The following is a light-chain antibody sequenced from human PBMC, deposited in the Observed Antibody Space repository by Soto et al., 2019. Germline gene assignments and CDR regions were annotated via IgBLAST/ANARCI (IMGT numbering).Light chain of an antibody. CDR3: QSYDTSLSGVI. J-gene: IGLJ2*01. CDR2: ADN. V-gene: IGLV1-40*01. CDR1: SSNIGAGCD. Sequence: QSVLTQTPSVSGAPGQKITMSCTGSSSNIGAGCDVHWYQQLPGAAPRLLIYADNNRPSGVPDRFSASNSGTSASLAITGLQCEDVAVYYCQSYDTSLSGVIFGAGTKLTVL.